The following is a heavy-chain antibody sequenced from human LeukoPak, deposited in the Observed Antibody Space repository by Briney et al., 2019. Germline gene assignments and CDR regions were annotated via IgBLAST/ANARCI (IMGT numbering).Heavy chain of an antibody. J-gene: IGHJ4*02. V-gene: IGHV3-48*01. Sequence: GGSLRLSCAASGFTFSDYNMNWVRQAPGKGLEWVSYISSSGSTIYYADSVKGRFTISRDNAESSLYLQMNSLRVEDTGVYYCARGPGNPTLNDYWGQGTLVTVSS. CDR1: GFTFSDYN. CDR3: ARGPGNPTLNDY. CDR2: ISSSGSTI.